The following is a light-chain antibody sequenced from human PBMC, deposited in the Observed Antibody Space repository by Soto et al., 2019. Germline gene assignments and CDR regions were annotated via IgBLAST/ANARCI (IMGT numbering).Light chain of an antibody. V-gene: IGLV2-8*01. CDR2: EVN. Sequence: QSVLTQPPSASGSPGQSVTISCSGSSSDVGGYNYVSWYQQHPGKAPKVMIYEVNKRPSGVPDRFSGSKSDNTASLTVSGLQAEDEADYYCSSYTGSSNWVFGGGTQLTVL. CDR3: SSYTGSSNWV. CDR1: SSDVGGYNY. J-gene: IGLJ3*02.